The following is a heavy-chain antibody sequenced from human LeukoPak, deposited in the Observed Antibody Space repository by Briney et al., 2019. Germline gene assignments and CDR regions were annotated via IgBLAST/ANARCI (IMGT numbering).Heavy chain of an antibody. D-gene: IGHD1-1*01. CDR3: VADGFQKEGNAFDI. CDR2: IVVGSGNI. Sequence: SVKVSCKASGFTFTSSSVQWVRQARGQRLEWIGWIVVGSGNINCAQKFQERVTITRDMSTSTAYMELSSLRSEDTAVYYCVADGFQKEGNAFDIWGQGTMVAVSP. CDR1: GFTFTSSS. V-gene: IGHV1-58*01. J-gene: IGHJ3*02.